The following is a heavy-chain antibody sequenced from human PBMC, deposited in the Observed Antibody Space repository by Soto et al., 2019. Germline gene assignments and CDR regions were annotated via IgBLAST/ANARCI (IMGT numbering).Heavy chain of an antibody. D-gene: IGHD3-10*01. CDR3: ASTGELAGMDV. CDR2: INAGNGNT. J-gene: IGHJ6*02. Sequence: GASVKVSCKASGYTFTSYAMHLVRQAPGQRREWMGWINAGNGNTKYSQKFQGRFTITRDTSASTAYMELSSLRSEDTAVYYCASTGELAGMDVWGQGTTVTVSS. CDR1: GYTFTSYA. V-gene: IGHV1-3*01.